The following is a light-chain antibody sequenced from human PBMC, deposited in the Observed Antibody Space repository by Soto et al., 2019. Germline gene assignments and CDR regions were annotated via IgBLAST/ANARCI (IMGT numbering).Light chain of an antibody. Sequence: DVQMTQSPSSLFASIGDRVTITCRASQTISNYLNWYRQKPGKAPELLIYAASSLHSGVPSRFSGSGSGTDFTLTISSLQPEDFATYYCQQSSTAPLPFGPGPKVDIK. CDR2: AAS. CDR1: QTISNY. J-gene: IGKJ3*01. V-gene: IGKV1-39*01. CDR3: QQSSTAPLP.